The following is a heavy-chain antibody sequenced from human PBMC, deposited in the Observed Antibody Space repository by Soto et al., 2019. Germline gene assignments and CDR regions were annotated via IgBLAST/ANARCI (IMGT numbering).Heavy chain of an antibody. J-gene: IGHJ3*02. V-gene: IGHV3-23*01. CDR1: GFTFSTYA. D-gene: IGHD3-22*01. CDR3: AKVEGERFSMGVVVIEGAFDI. CDR2: ISGSGGST. Sequence: PGGSLRLSCAASGFTFSTYAMSWVRQAPGKGLEWVSVISGSGGSTYYADSVKGRFTISRDNSKNTLYLQMNRLRAEDTAVYYGAKVEGERFSMGVVVIEGAFDIWGQGTMVTVSS.